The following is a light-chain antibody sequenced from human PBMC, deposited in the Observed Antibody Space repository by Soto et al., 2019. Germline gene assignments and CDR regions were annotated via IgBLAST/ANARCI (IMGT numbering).Light chain of an antibody. CDR3: QTWGTGIVV. V-gene: IGLV4-69*01. CDR2: INTDGSH. J-gene: IGLJ2*01. Sequence: QSVLTQSPSASASLGASVKLTCTLSSGHSSNAIAWHQQQPEKGPRYLMNINTDGSHSKGDGIPDRFSGSSSGAERYLTISSRHSEDEADYYCQTWGTGIVVFGGGTKLTVL. CDR1: SGHSSNA.